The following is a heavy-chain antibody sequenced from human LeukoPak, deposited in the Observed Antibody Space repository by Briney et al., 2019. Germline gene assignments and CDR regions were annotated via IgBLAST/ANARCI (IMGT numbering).Heavy chain of an antibody. D-gene: IGHD5-12*01. Sequence: PSETLSLTCTVSGYSISSGYYWGWIRQPPGKGLECIGSIYHSGRTYYNPSLKSRVTISVDTSKNQFSLKLSSVTAADTAVYYCAVGSGYDYEVDYYYYYMDVWGKGTTVTVSS. V-gene: IGHV4-38-2*02. J-gene: IGHJ6*03. CDR1: GYSISSGYY. CDR2: IYHSGRT. CDR3: AVGSGYDYEVDYYYYYMDV.